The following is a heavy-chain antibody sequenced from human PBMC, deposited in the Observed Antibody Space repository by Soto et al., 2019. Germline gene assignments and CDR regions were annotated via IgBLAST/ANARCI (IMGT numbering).Heavy chain of an antibody. V-gene: IGHV4-59*01. D-gene: IGHD1-26*01. CDR1: GGSISSYY. Sequence: QVQLQESGPGLVKPSETLSLTCTVSGGSISSYYWSWIRQPPGKGLEWIGYIYYSGSTNYNPSLKSRVTISVDTSKNQFSLKLSSVTAADTAVYYCARGHSGSYSTGEGYYYGMDVWGQGNTVTVSS. J-gene: IGHJ6*02. CDR3: ARGHSGSYSTGEGYYYGMDV. CDR2: IYYSGST.